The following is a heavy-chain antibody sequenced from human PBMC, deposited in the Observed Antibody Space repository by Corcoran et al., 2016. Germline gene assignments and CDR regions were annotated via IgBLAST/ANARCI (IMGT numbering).Heavy chain of an antibody. J-gene: IGHJ3*01. D-gene: IGHD4-17*01. CDR1: GYTFTNYY. CDR3: ATTLTTVERGYAFDV. Sequence: QVQLVQSGAEVKKPGASGKVSCKAAGYTFTNYYMHWWRQAPGQGLEWMGVIDPRGGSTSYAQKFQGRVAMTRDTSTSSVYMELSSLRAEDTAVYYCATTLTTVERGYAFDVWGQGTMVTASS. V-gene: IGHV1-46*01. CDR2: IDPRGGST.